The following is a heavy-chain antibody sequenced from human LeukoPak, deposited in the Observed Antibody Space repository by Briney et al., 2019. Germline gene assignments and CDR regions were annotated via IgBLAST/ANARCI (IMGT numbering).Heavy chain of an antibody. V-gene: IGHV4-38-2*01. CDR2: IYYSGST. CDR1: GYSISNDYY. CDR3: ARAIAAREVFDY. Sequence: KPSETLSLTCVVSGYSISNDYYWGWIRQPPGKGLEWIGSIYYSGSTYYNPSLKSRVTISVDTSKNQFSLKLSSVTAADTAVYYCARAIAAREVFDYWGQGTLVTVSS. D-gene: IGHD6-6*01. J-gene: IGHJ4*02.